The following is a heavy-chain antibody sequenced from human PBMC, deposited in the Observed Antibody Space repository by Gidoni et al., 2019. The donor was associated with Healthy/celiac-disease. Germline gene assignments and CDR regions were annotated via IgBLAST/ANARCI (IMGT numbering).Heavy chain of an antibody. J-gene: IGHJ6*02. Sequence: GYIYYSGSTYYNPSLKSRVTISVDTSKNQFSLKLSSVTAADTAVYYCARDRIAAAGTHYYYGMDVWGQGTTVTVSS. CDR3: ARDRIAAAGTHYYYGMDV. V-gene: IGHV4-31*02. D-gene: IGHD6-13*01. CDR2: IYYSGST.